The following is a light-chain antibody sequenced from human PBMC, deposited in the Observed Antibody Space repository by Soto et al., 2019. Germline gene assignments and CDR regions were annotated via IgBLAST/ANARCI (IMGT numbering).Light chain of an antibody. CDR2: EGN. CDR3: CSYAGSNTYV. CDR1: SSDVGSYNL. V-gene: IGLV2-23*01. Sequence: QSALTQPASVSGSPGQSITISCTGTSSDVGSYNLVSWYQQHPDKAPKLMISEGNKRPSEVSNRFSGSKSGNTASLTISGLQAEDEADYYCCSYAGSNTYVFGTGTKLTVL. J-gene: IGLJ1*01.